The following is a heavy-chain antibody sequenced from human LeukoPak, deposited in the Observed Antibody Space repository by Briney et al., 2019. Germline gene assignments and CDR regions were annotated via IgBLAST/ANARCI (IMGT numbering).Heavy chain of an antibody. V-gene: IGHV1-2*02. Sequence: ASVKVSCKASGYTFTGYYLHWVRQAPGQGLEWMGWINPHSGVTTFPQKFQDRVTMTMDTSISTTYMELNRLRSDDTAVYYCARDQVAATSAHNFDYWGQGTLVTVSS. CDR1: GYTFTGYY. D-gene: IGHD1-26*01. J-gene: IGHJ4*02. CDR2: INPHSGVT. CDR3: ARDQVAATSAHNFDY.